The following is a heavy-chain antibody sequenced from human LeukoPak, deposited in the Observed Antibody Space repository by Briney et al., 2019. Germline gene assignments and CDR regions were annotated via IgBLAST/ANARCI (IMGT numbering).Heavy chain of an antibody. Sequence: SETLSLTCAVSGGSISSGGYSWSWIRQPPGKGLEWIGEINHSGSTNYNPSLKSRVTISVDTSKNQFSLKLSSVTAADTAVYYCASAHYDFWSGPYYFDYWGQGTLVTVSS. D-gene: IGHD3-3*01. V-gene: IGHV4-30-2*01. CDR2: INHSGST. J-gene: IGHJ4*02. CDR1: GGSISSGGYS. CDR3: ASAHYDFWSGPYYFDY.